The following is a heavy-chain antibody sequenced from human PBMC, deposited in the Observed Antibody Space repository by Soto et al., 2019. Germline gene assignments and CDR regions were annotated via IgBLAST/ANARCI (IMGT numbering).Heavy chain of an antibody. CDR2: IIPIFGTA. CDR3: ASSDTYYYDSSGFPFDY. CDR1: GGTFSSYS. J-gene: IGHJ4*02. V-gene: IGHV1-69*06. Sequence: GASVKVSCKASGGTFSSYSISWVLQAPGQGLEWMGGIIPIFGTANYAQKFQGRVTITADKSTSTAYMELSSLRSEDTAVYYRASSDTYYYDSSGFPFDYWGQGTLVTVSS. D-gene: IGHD3-22*01.